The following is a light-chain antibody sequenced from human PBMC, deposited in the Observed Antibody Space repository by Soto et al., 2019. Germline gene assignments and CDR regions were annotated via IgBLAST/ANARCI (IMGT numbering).Light chain of an antibody. CDR1: SSNIGNNY. CDR3: ATWDYSLTGEV. CDR2: DNN. V-gene: IGLV1-51*01. J-gene: IGLJ2*01. Sequence: VVTQPPSVSAAPGQKVTISCSGSSSNIGNNYVSWYQQLPGTAPKLLIYDNNKRPSGIPDRFSGSKSGTSGTLDITGLQTGDEADYYCATWDYSLTGEVFGGGTKLTVL.